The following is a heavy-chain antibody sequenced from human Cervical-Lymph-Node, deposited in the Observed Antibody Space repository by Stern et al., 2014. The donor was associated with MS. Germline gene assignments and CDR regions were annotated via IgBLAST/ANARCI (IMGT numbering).Heavy chain of an antibody. CDR3: ARRDGSGSYYFDF. J-gene: IGHJ4*02. D-gene: IGHD6-19*01. CDR2: FHYPGTT. Sequence: QLQLQESGPRQVKSSETLSLTCTVSGDSITRGFYYWGWIRQTPGKGLQWIGNFHYPGTTSPPPSLRGRVTFPAATPRIHFPLRLSYLTAADTAVYYCARRDGSGSYYFDFWGQGTLVTVSS. CDR1: GDSITRGFYY. V-gene: IGHV4-39*01.